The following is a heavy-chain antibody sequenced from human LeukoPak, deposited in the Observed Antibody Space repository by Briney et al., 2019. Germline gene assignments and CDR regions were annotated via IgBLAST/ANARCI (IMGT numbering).Heavy chain of an antibody. Sequence: ASVKVSCKASGYSITGYYMHWVRQAPGQGLDWMGWIDPNSGGTEYAQKFQGRVTMTRDTSISTAYMELSSLRSDDTAMYYCARDLRAATEIYWGQGTLVTVSS. D-gene: IGHD5-12*01. CDR3: ARDLRAATEIY. J-gene: IGHJ4*02. CDR1: GYSITGYY. V-gene: IGHV1-2*02. CDR2: IDPNSGGT.